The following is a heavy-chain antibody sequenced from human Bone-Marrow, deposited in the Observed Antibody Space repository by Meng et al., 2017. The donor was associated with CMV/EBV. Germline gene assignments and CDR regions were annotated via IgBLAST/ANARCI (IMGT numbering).Heavy chain of an antibody. Sequence: GESLKISCAASGFTFSTYDMHWVPQTTGKGLDWVSATGTHVDTYYADPVKGRFTVSREDAKNSFYLQMTSLRAEDTAVYYCARGPSEHSAYLDSWAQGTLVTVSS. J-gene: IGHJ4*02. V-gene: IGHV3-13*01. CDR1: GFTFSTYD. CDR2: TGTHVDT. D-gene: IGHD1-14*01. CDR3: ARGPSEHSAYLDS.